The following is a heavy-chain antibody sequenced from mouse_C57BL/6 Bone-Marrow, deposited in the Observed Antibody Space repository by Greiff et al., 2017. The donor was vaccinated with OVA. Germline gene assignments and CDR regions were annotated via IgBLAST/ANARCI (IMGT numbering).Heavy chain of an antibody. V-gene: IGHV1-15*01. CDR1: GYTFTDYE. J-gene: IGHJ1*03. CDR3: TREGYGYDWDFDV. CDR2: IDPETGGT. Sequence: VQLQQSGAELVRPGASVTLSCKASGYTFTDYEMHWVKQTPVHGLEWIGAIDPETGGTAYNQKFKGKAILTADKSSSTAYMELRSLTSEDSAVYYCTREGYGYDWDFDVWGTGTTVTVSS. D-gene: IGHD2-2*01.